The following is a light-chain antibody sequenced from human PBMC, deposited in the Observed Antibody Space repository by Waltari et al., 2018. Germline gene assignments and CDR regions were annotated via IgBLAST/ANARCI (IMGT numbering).Light chain of an antibody. J-gene: IGKJ2*01. CDR3: QQRSDWRPYT. CDR2: DAS. CDR1: QSIRNH. Sequence: EIVLTQSPATLSSSPGERATPSCRASQSIRNHLAWYQQKPGQAPRLLISDASDRATGIPTRFAGSGSGTDFTLTISSLEPEDSAVYYCQQRSDWRPYTFGQGTKVEI. V-gene: IGKV3-11*01.